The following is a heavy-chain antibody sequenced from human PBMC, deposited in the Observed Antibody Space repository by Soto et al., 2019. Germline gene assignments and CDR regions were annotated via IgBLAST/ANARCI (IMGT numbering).Heavy chain of an antibody. CDR1: GFTFSRYS. D-gene: IGHD6-6*01. J-gene: IGHJ4*02. V-gene: IGHV3-21*01. CDR2: ISSSSSYI. CDR3: ARDPSSSAYFDY. Sequence: GGSLRLSCAASGFTFSRYSMNWVRQAPGKGLEWVSSISSSSSYIYYADSVKGRFTISRDNAKNSLYLQMNSLRAEDTAVYYCARDPSSSAYFDYWGQGTLVTVSS.